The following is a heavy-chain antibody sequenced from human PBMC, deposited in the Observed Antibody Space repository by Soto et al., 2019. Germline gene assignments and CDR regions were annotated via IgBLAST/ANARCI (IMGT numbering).Heavy chain of an antibody. CDR2: MNPNSGNT. D-gene: IGHD6-13*01. CDR1: GYTFTSYD. Sequence: ASVKVSCKASGYTFTSYDINWVRQATGQGLEWMGWMNPNSGNTGYAQKFQGRVTMTRNTSISTAYMELSSLRSEDTAVYYCARFEGSSWYLYYYYYMDGWGKGTTVTVSS. J-gene: IGHJ6*03. V-gene: IGHV1-8*01. CDR3: ARFEGSSWYLYYYYYMDG.